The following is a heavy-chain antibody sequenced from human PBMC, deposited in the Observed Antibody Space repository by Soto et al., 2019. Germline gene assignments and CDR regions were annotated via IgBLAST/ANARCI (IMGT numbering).Heavy chain of an antibody. V-gene: IGHV4-34*01. D-gene: IGHD5-12*01. CDR1: GGSFSGYY. Sequence: QVQLQQWGAGLLKPSETLSLTCAVYGGSFSGYYWSWIRQPPGKGLEWIGEINHSGSTNYNPSLKSRVTISVDTSKNQFSLKLSSMTAADTAVYYCARARRRDGYNYVDYWGQGTLVTVSS. J-gene: IGHJ4*02. CDR2: INHSGST. CDR3: ARARRRDGYNYVDY.